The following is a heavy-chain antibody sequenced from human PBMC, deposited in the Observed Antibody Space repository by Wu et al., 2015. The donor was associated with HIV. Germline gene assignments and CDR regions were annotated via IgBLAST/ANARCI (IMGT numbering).Heavy chain of an antibody. V-gene: IGHV1-18*01. CDR2: ISTYNGDT. D-gene: IGHD2-2*01. CDR3: ARVSPAAEYYFDY. J-gene: IGHJ4*02. CDR1: GNIFTNSNSG. Sequence: QAHLLQSGAEVKKPGASVKVSCKTSGNIFTNSNSGIIWVRQVPGQGLEWMGWISTYNGDTNYGLKFQGRVTMTRDTSTSTVYMELSSLRSEDTAVYYCARVSPAAEYYFDYWGQGTLVTVSS.